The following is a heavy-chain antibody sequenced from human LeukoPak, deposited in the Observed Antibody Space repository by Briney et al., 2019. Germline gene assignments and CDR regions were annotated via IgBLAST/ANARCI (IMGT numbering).Heavy chain of an antibody. J-gene: IGHJ4*02. D-gene: IGHD4-11*01. CDR1: GYTFTSYG. Sequence: ASVKVSCKASGYTFTSYGISWVRQGPGQGLEWMGWISAYNGNTNYAQKLQGRVTMTTDTSTSTAYMELRSLRSDDTAVYYCARVYSNPTNQDYWGQGTLVTVSS. CDR2: ISAYNGNT. CDR3: ARVYSNPTNQDY. V-gene: IGHV1-18*01.